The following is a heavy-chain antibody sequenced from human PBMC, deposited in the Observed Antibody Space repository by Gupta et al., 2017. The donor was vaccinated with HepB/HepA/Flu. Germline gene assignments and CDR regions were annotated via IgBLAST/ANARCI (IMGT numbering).Heavy chain of an antibody. CDR2: IDWDDDK. CDR1: GFSLSTSGMC. Sequence: QVTLRESGPALVKPTQTLTLTCTFSGFSLSTSGMCVSWIRQPPGKALEWLARIDWDDDKYYSTSLKTRLTISKDTSKNQVVLTMTNMDPVDTATYYCARSPRGYCTNGVCYIDLDYYFDYWGQGTLVTVSS. J-gene: IGHJ4*02. V-gene: IGHV2-70*15. CDR3: ARSPRGYCTNGVCYIDLDYYFDY. D-gene: IGHD2-8*01.